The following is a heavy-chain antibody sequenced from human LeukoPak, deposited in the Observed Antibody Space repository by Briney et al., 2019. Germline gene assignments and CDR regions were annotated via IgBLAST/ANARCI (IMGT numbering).Heavy chain of an antibody. V-gene: IGHV4-59*01. CDR2: IYYSGST. Sequence: PSETLSLTCTVSGGSISSYYWSWIRQPPGKGLEWIGYIYYSGSTNYNPSLKSRVTISVDTSKNQFSLKLSSVTAADTAVYYCAREGITMVRGVLGGFDPWGQGTLVTVSS. CDR3: AREGITMVRGVLGGFDP. CDR1: GGSISSYY. D-gene: IGHD3-10*01. J-gene: IGHJ5*02.